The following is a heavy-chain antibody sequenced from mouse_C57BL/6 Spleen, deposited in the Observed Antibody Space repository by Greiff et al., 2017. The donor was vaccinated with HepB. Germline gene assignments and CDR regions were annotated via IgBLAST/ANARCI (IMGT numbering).Heavy chain of an antibody. Sequence: QVQLQQPGAELVKPGASVKLSCKASGYTFTSYWMQWVKQRPGQGLEWIGEIDPSDSYTNYNQKFKGKATLTVDTSSSTAYMQLSSLTSEDSAVYYGARSGGYSNYGYFDYWGQGTTLTVSS. CDR1: GYTFTSYW. J-gene: IGHJ2*01. V-gene: IGHV1-50*01. CDR3: ARSGGYSNYGYFDY. D-gene: IGHD2-5*01. CDR2: IDPSDSYT.